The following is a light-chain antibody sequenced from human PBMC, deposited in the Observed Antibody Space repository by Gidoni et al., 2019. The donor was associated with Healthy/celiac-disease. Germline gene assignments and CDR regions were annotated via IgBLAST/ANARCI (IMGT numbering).Light chain of an antibody. CDR3: QQYNNWPYT. CDR2: GAS. V-gene: IGKV3-15*01. Sequence: EIVMTQSPATLSVSPGERATLSCRASQSVSSNLAWYQQKQGQAPRLLIYGASTRATGIPARFSGSGSGTEFTLTISSLQSEDFAVYYCQQYNNWPYTFGQGTKLEIK. CDR1: QSVSSN. J-gene: IGKJ2*01.